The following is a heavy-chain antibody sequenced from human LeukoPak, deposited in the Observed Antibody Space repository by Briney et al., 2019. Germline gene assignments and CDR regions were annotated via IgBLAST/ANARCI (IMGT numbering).Heavy chain of an antibody. D-gene: IGHD3-10*01. J-gene: IGHJ4*02. Sequence: PGGSLRLSCAASGLSISNDWMSWVRQAPGKGLEWVARVKSKSAGETTDYAAPVKGRFTISRDESKNTLYLQMNSLKTEDTAVYYCTLIQGWGSGSYYRDFWGQGTLVTVSS. V-gene: IGHV3-15*01. CDR1: GLSISNDW. CDR2: VKSKSAGETT. CDR3: TLIQGWGSGSYYRDF.